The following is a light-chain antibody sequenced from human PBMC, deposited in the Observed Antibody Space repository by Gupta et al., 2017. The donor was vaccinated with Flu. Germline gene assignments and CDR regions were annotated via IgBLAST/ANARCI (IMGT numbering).Light chain of an antibody. CDR2: DSS. Sequence: EIVLTQSPATLSLSPGERATLSCRATQSVGAYLAWYQQKPGQPPRLLIYDSSNRASGIPARFSGSGSGTDFTLTISSLEAEDFAVYYCQQRSNWRSTFGQGTRLEIK. J-gene: IGKJ5*01. V-gene: IGKV3-11*01. CDR1: QSVGAY. CDR3: QQRSNWRST.